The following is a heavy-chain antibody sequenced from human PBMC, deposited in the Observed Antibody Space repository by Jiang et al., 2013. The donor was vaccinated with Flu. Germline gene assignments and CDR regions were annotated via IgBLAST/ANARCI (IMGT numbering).Heavy chain of an antibody. CDR3: ARRVVRGVTIRYFDY. D-gene: IGHD3-10*01. J-gene: IGHJ4*02. CDR2: IYPGDSDT. Sequence: GAEVKKPGESLKISCKGSGYSFTSYWIGWVRQMPGKGLEWMGIIYPGDSDTRYSPSFQGQVTISADKSISTAYLQWSSLKASDTAMYYCARRVVRGVTIRYFDYWGQGTLVTVSS. CDR1: GYSFTSYW. V-gene: IGHV5-51*01.